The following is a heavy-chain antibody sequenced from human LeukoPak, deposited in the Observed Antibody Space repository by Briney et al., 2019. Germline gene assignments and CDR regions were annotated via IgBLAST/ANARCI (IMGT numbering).Heavy chain of an antibody. Sequence: GGSLRLSCAASGFTVSSNYMSWVRQAPGKGLEWVSVIYNCHSTYYADSVKGRFTISRDNSRNTLSLQMDSLRAEDTAVYYCAKGGSSYSYSFDNWGQGTLVTVSS. CDR3: AKGGSSYSYSFDN. CDR2: IYNCHST. D-gene: IGHD6-13*01. J-gene: IGHJ4*02. CDR1: GFTVSSNY. V-gene: IGHV3-66*03.